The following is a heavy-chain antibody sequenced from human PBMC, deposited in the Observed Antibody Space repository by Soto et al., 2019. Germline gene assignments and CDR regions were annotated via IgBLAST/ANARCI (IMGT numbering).Heavy chain of an antibody. V-gene: IGHV3-9*01. CDR1: GFTFDDYA. CDR2: ISWNSGSM. Sequence: EVPLVESGGGLVQPGRSLRLSFAASGFTFDDYAMHWVRQAPGKGLEWVSGISWNSGSMGYADSVKGRFTIYRDNAKHSVYLQMNNLRPEDTALYYFAKDMGDIVLVPAADYYYYGLDVWGQGATVTVSS. D-gene: IGHD2-2*01. CDR3: AKDMGDIVLVPAADYYYYGLDV. J-gene: IGHJ6*02.